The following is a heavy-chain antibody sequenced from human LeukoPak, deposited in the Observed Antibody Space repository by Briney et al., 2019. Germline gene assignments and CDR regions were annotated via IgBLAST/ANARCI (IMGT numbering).Heavy chain of an antibody. V-gene: IGHV1-69*13. CDR1: GYTFSSYA. CDR2: IIPIFGIT. CDR3: ARSLRDDPVFDY. Sequence: SVKVSCKASGYTFSSYAISWVRQAPGQGLEWMGGIIPIFGITNYAQKFQGRVTITADESTSTAYMELSSLRSEDTAVYYCARSLRDDPVFDYWGQGTLVTVSS. D-gene: IGHD1-1*01. J-gene: IGHJ4*02.